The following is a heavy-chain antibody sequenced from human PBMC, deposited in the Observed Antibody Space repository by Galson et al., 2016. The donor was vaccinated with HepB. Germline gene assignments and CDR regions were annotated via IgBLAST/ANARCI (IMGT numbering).Heavy chain of an antibody. J-gene: IGHJ4*02. Sequence: QSGAEVKKTGESLKISCQASGYSFTNQWIGWVRQMPGKGLEWMGMIYAGDSDTRYSPSFQGQVTISLDKSISTAYLQWGGLKASDTAMYYCARHIGYDESGGYGDYWGQGTLVTVSS. D-gene: IGHD3-22*01. CDR3: ARHIGYDESGGYGDY. CDR2: IYAGDSDT. V-gene: IGHV5-51*01. CDR1: GYSFTNQW.